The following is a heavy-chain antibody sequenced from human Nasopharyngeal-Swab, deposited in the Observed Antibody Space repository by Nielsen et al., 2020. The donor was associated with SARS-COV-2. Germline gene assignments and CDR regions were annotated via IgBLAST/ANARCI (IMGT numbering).Heavy chain of an antibody. CDR1: GFPFCSYA. CDR3: ARDRGIAVAGNYYYYGMDV. J-gene: IGHJ6*02. V-gene: IGHV3-30-3*01. D-gene: IGHD6-19*01. Sequence: GGSLRLSRSASGFPFCSYAMHWVRRAPGKGLEWVAVISYDGSNKYYADSVKGRFTISRDNSKNTLYLQMNSLRAEDTAVYYCARDRGIAVAGNYYYYGMDVWGQGTTVTVSS. CDR2: ISYDGSNK.